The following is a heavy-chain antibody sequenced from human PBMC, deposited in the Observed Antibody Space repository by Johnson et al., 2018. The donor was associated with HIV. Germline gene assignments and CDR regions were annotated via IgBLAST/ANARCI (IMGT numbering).Heavy chain of an antibody. V-gene: IGHV3-20*04. CDR1: GFTFDDYA. J-gene: IGHJ3*02. CDR2: INWNGGST. D-gene: IGHD3-22*01. CDR3: ARVVTMIVVDGGIEAFDI. Sequence: VQLVESGGGVVRPGGSLRLSCAASGFTFDDYAMNWVRQAPGKGLEWVSRINWNGGSTGYADSVKGRFTISRDNAKNSLYLQMSTLRAEDTALYYCARVVTMIVVDGGIEAFDIWGQGTMVTVSS.